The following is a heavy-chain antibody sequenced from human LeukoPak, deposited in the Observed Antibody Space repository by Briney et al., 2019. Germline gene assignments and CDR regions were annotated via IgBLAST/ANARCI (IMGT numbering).Heavy chain of an antibody. CDR1: GLTFRTYA. CDR3: AKDWRDETSCGGDCLDY. V-gene: IGHV3-23*01. Sequence: GGSLRLSCAASGLTFRTYAMSWVRQAPGKGLEWVSTMSGSGDKTYYADSVMGRFTISRDNSKNTLYLQMYDLRAEDTAVYYFAKDWRDETSCGGDCLDYWGQGTLVTVS. J-gene: IGHJ4*02. CDR2: MSGSGDKT. D-gene: IGHD2-21*02.